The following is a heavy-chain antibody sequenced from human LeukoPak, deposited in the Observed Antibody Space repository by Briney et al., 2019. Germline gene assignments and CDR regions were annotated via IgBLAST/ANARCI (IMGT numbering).Heavy chain of an antibody. CDR2: IKHDGSEK. Sequence: GGPLRLSCAASGFTFSDYYMSWIRQAPGKGLEWVASIKHDGSEKYYVDSVKGRFTISRDDAKNSVYLQMNSLRVEDTAVYYCARDRDSSGSWEVNFDYWGQGTLVTVSS. D-gene: IGHD6-13*01. CDR1: GFTFSDYY. J-gene: IGHJ4*02. V-gene: IGHV3-7*01. CDR3: ARDRDSSGSWEVNFDY.